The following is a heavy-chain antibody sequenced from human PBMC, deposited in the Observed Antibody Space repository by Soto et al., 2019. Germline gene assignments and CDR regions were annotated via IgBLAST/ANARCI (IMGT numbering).Heavy chain of an antibody. V-gene: IGHV3-74*01. CDR1: GFTFGSYW. D-gene: IGHD2-15*01. Sequence: EVQLVESGGDLVQPGGSLRHSCAASGFTFGSYWMHWVRQAPGKGLVWVSRINSDGSTTNYGDSVKGRFTISRDNAKSTLYLQMNSLRAEDTAVYYCARAGWYRFDYWGQGTLLTVSS. CDR3: ARAGWYRFDY. CDR2: INSDGSTT. J-gene: IGHJ4*02.